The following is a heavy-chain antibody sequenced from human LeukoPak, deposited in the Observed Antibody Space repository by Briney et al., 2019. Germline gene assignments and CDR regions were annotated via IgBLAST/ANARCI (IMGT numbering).Heavy chain of an antibody. CDR1: GGSISISSYY. D-gene: IGHD5/OR15-5a*01. CDR2: IYYSGST. CDR3: ARWDSVIFYDSFDI. Sequence: KSSETLSLTCTVSGGSISISSYYWGWIRQPPGKGLEWIGSIYYSGSTDYNPSLKSRVTMSVDTSKNQLSLKLSSVTAADTAVYYCARWDSVIFYDSFDIWGQGTVVTVSS. V-gene: IGHV4-39*07. J-gene: IGHJ3*02.